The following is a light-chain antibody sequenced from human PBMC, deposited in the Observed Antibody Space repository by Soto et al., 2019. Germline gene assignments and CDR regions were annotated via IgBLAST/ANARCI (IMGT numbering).Light chain of an antibody. CDR1: QSVGSY. Sequence: EIVLKQSPATLSLSPGERASLSCRASQSVGSYFAWYQQKPGQAPRLLIYDASTRATGIPARFSGSGSGTDFTLTISSLEPEDFAVYYCQHRSVWPLFIFGPGTKVDVK. CDR2: DAS. J-gene: IGKJ3*01. V-gene: IGKV3-11*01. CDR3: QHRSVWPLFI.